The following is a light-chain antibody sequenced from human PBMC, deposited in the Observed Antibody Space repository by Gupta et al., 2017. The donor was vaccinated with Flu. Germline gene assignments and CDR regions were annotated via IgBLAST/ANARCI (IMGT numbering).Light chain of an antibody. CDR2: TAP. Sequence: DIQMTQSPSSLSASLGDRLTITCRSSQSIHTYVNWYHQRPGKAPRLLMHTAPRIRSGVPSRFSGSGSGTEFNLTIDRRQCEDVATYSCQQTDNSPWTFGQGTKVEIK. CDR1: QSIHTY. V-gene: IGKV1-39*01. CDR3: QQTDNSPWT. J-gene: IGKJ1*01.